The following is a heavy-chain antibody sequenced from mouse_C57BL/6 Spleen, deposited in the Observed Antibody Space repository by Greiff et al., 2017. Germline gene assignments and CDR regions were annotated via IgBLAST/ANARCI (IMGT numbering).Heavy chain of an antibody. CDR1: GFSLSTFGMG. V-gene: IGHV8-8*01. D-gene: IGHD1-1*01. CDR3: ARIVSYGSSSYWYFDV. Sequence: QVTLKECGPGILQPSQTLSLTCSFSGFSLSTFGMGVGWIRQPSGKGLEWLAHIWWDDDKYYNPALKSRLTISKDTSKNQVFLKIANVDTADTATYYCARIVSYGSSSYWYFDVWGTGTTVTVSS. CDR2: IWWDDDK. J-gene: IGHJ1*03.